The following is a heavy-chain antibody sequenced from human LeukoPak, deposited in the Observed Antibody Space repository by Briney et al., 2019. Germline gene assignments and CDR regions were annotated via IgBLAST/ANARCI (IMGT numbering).Heavy chain of an antibody. Sequence: SETLSLTCTVSGGSISISSYYWGWIRQPPGKGLEWIGSIYYSGSTYYNPSLKSRVTISVDTSKNQFSLKLSSVTAADTAVYYCAGGAQILEWLFQDGMDVWGQGTTVTVSS. D-gene: IGHD3-3*01. V-gene: IGHV4-39*01. CDR3: AGGAQILEWLFQDGMDV. J-gene: IGHJ6*02. CDR1: GGSISISSYY. CDR2: IYYSGST.